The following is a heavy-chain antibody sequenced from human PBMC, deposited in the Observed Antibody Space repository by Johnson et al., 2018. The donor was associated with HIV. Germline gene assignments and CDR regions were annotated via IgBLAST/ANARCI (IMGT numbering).Heavy chain of an antibody. Sequence: QMLLVESGGGVVQPGGSLRLSCAASGFTFSSYGMHWVRQAPGKGLEWVAVISYDGSNKYYADSVQGRFTISRDNSKNTLYLKMNSLRAEDTAVYYCARVPAAAAGSRGGAFDIWGQWTMVTVSS. D-gene: IGHD6-13*01. CDR1: GFTFSSYG. J-gene: IGHJ3*02. V-gene: IGHV3-30*19. CDR3: ARVPAAAAGSRGGAFDI. CDR2: ISYDGSNK.